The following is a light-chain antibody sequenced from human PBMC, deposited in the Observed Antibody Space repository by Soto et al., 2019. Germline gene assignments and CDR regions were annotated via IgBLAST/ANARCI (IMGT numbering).Light chain of an antibody. J-gene: IGKJ3*01. CDR1: QGIRNF. V-gene: IGKV1-27*01. Sequence: DIQMTQSPTSLSASVGDRVTITCQASQGIRNFVAWYQQKPGKAPKLLIYAASTLQSGVPSRFSGSGSGTDFTRTINSLQPEDVATSSCQKYSSVPVFGPGTKVEIK. CDR2: AAS. CDR3: QKYSSVPV.